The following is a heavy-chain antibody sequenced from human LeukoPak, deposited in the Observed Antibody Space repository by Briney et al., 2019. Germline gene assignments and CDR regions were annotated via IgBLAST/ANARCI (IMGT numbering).Heavy chain of an antibody. Sequence: SETLSLTCAVYGGSFSGYYWSWIRQPPGKGLEWIGEINHSGSTNYNPSLKSRVTISVDTSKNQFSLKLSSVTAADTAVYYCARESIDGYLDYWGQGTLVTVSS. V-gene: IGHV4-34*01. J-gene: IGHJ4*02. CDR1: GGSFSGYY. CDR3: ARESIDGYLDY. CDR2: INHSGST. D-gene: IGHD5-24*01.